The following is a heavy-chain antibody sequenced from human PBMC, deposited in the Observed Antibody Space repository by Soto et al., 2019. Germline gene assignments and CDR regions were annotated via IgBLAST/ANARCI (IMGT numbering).Heavy chain of an antibody. V-gene: IGHV3-74*01. CDR3: ARGGPAGCFDY. Sequence: GGSLRLSCAASGFTFSTYWMHWVRQAPGKGLVWVSRINKDGGATTYADSVKGRFTISRDNAKDTVFLQMNSLRAEDTAVYYCARGGPAGCFDYWGQGIPVTVSS. CDR2: INKDGGAT. CDR1: GFTFSTYW. J-gene: IGHJ4*02. D-gene: IGHD3-10*01.